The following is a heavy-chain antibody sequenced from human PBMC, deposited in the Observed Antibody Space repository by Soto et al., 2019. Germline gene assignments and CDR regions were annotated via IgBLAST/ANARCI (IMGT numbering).Heavy chain of an antibody. CDR1: GGSISGYF. D-gene: IGHD1-1*01. CDR2: ISYRGNT. CDR3: ARMGRSNEGLSVYYFDF. Sequence: QVQLQESGPGLVKPSETLSLTCTVSGGSISGYFWSWIRQPPGKEPEWIGYISYRGNTNYNPYIQSRVSISLVTSKNQITLKLDSVPASETAVYYCARMGRSNEGLSVYYFDFWGQGTLVTVSS. J-gene: IGHJ4*02. V-gene: IGHV4-59*01.